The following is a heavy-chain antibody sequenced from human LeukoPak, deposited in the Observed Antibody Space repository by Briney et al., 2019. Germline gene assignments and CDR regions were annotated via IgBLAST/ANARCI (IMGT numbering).Heavy chain of an antibody. CDR3: ARYFYSSSSFDI. D-gene: IGHD6-13*01. CDR1: GFTLSSYW. CDR2: INSDGSST. Sequence: PGGSLRLSCAASGFTLSSYWMHWVRQAPGKGLVWVSRINSDGSSTSYADSVKGRFTISRDNAKNSLYLQMNSLRAADTAVYYCARYFYSSSSFDIWGQGTMVTVSS. V-gene: IGHV3-74*01. J-gene: IGHJ3*02.